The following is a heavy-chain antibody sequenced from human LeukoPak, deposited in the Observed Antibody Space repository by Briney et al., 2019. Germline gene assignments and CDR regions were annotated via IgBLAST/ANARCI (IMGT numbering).Heavy chain of an antibody. D-gene: IGHD1-26*01. CDR1: GFTFSSYG. CDR2: ISYDGSNK. J-gene: IGHJ4*02. V-gene: IGHV3-30*18. CDR3: AKDSSPDIVGATQFDY. Sequence: GGSLRLSCAASGFTFSSYGMHWVRQAPGKGLEWVAVISYDGSNKYYADSVKGRFTISRDNSKNTLYLQMNSLRAEDTAVYYCAKDSSPDIVGATQFDYWGQGTLVTVSS.